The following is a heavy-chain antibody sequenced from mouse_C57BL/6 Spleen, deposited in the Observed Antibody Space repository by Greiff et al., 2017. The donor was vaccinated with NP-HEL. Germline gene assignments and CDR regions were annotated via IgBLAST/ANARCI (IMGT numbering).Heavy chain of an antibody. CDR2: IRSKSNNYAT. CDR1: GFSFNTYA. V-gene: IGHV10-1*01. D-gene: IGHD1-1*01. Sequence: EVQRVESGGGLVQPKGSLKLSCAASGFSFNTYAMNWVRQAPGKGLEWVARIRSKSNNYATYYADSVKDRFTISRDDSESMLYLQMNNLKTEDTAMYYCVRRGDYYGSSYDAMDYWGQGTSVTVSS. CDR3: VRRGDYYGSSYDAMDY. J-gene: IGHJ4*01.